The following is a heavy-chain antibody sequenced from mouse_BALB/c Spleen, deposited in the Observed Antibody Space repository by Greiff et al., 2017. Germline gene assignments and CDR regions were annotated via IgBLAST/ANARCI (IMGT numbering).Heavy chain of an antibody. CDR3: ARDWDWGY. D-gene: IGHD4-1*01. J-gene: IGHJ2*01. Sequence: EVKVEESGGGLVQPGGSRKLSCAASGFTFSSFGMHWVRQAPEKGLEWVAYISSGSSTIYYADTVKGRFTISRDNPKNTLFLQMTSLRSEDTAMYYCARDWDWGYWGQGTTLTVSS. CDR1: GFTFSSFG. CDR2: ISSGSSTI. V-gene: IGHV5-17*02.